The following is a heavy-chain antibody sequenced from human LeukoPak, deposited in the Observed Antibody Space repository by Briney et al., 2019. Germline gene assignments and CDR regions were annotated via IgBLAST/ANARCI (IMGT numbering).Heavy chain of an antibody. CDR1: GFTFSSYS. V-gene: IGHV3-7*01. CDR2: IKQDGSEK. Sequence: GGSLRLSCAASGFTFSSYSMNWVRQAPGKGLEWVANIKQDGSEKYYVDSVKGRFTISRDNAKNSLYLQMNSLKAEDTAIYYCASRAHFWSGPGGWGQGTLVTVSS. D-gene: IGHD3-3*02. J-gene: IGHJ4*02. CDR3: ASRAHFWSGPGG.